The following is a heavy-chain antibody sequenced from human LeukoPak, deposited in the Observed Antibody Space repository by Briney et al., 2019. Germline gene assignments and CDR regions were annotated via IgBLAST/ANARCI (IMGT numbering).Heavy chain of an antibody. V-gene: IGHV1-69*13. J-gene: IGHJ6*03. CDR1: GGTFSSYA. D-gene: IGHD3-22*01. Sequence: SVKVSCKAAGGTFSSYAISWVRQAPGQGLEWMGGIIPIFGTANYAQKFQGRVTITADESTSTAYMELSSLRSEDTAVYYCARGPDYYDSSGYDYYYMDVWGKGTTVTVTS. CDR3: ARGPDYYDSSGYDYYYMDV. CDR2: IIPIFGTA.